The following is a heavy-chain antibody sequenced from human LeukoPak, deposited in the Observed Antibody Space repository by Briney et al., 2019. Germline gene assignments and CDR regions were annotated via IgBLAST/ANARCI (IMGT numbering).Heavy chain of an antibody. V-gene: IGHV1-8*01. D-gene: IGHD3-3*01. CDR3: ARGIRSIFGVVTDHY. J-gene: IGHJ4*02. CDR2: MNPNSGNT. Sequence: ASVKVSCKASGYTFTSYDINWVRQATGQGLEWMGWMNPNSGNTGYAQKFRGRVTMTRNTSISTAYMELSSLRSEDTAVYYCARGIRSIFGVVTDHYWGQGTLVTVSS. CDR1: GYTFTSYD.